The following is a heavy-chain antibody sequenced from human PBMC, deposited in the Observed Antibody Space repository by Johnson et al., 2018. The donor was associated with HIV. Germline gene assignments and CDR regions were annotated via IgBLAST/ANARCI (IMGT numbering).Heavy chain of an antibody. J-gene: IGHJ3*01. CDR2: ISYDGSNK. CDR3: ARQPWDAFDV. CDR1: GFTFSSYA. V-gene: IGHV3-30-3*01. Sequence: HVQLVESGGGVVQPGRSLRLSCAASGFTFSSYAMHWVRQAPGKGLEWVAVISYDGSNKYYADSVKGRFSISRDNSKNTLYLQMNRLGAEDTSVYYCARQPWDAFDVWGRGTMVTVSS.